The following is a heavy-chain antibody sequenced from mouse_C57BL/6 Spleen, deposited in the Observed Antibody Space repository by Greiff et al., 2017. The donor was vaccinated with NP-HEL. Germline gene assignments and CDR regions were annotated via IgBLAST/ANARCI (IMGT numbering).Heavy chain of an antibody. CDR3: ARFYGYDEYYYAMDY. J-gene: IGHJ4*01. CDR2: INPNNGGT. Sequence: EVQLQQSGPELVKPGASVKIPCKASGYTFTDYNMDWVKQSHGKSLEWIGDINPNNGGTIYNQKFKGKATLTVDKSSSTAYMELRSLTSEDTAVYYCARFYGYDEYYYAMDYWGQGTSVTVSS. D-gene: IGHD2-2*01. CDR1: GYTFTDYN. V-gene: IGHV1-18*01.